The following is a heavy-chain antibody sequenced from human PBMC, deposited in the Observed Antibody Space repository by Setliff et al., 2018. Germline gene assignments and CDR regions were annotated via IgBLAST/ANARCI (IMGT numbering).Heavy chain of an antibody. J-gene: IGHJ4*02. CDR3: ARDPGHRSGTWSLDY. V-gene: IGHV4-34*01. CDR2: INHYGST. Sequence: PSETLSLTCAVYDGSFSDYYWSWIRQPPGKGLEWIGEINHYGSTKYKSSLKSRVTISVDTSKNQFSLKLNSVTAADTAVYSCARDPGHRSGTWSLDYWGQGTLVTVSS. CDR1: DGSFSDYY.